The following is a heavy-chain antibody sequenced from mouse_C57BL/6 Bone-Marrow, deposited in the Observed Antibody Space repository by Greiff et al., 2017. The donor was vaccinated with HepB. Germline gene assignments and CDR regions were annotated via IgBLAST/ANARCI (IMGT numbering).Heavy chain of an antibody. CDR3: ARKGYGYDALDY. V-gene: IGHV2-2*01. CDR1: GFSLTSYG. D-gene: IGHD2-2*01. CDR2: IWSGGST. Sequence: QVQLKESGPGLVQPSQSLSITCTVSGFSLTSYGVHWVRQSPGKGLEWLGVIWSGGSTDYNAAFIYRLSISKDNSKSQVFFKMNSLQADDTAIYYCARKGYGYDALDYWGQGTTLTVSS. J-gene: IGHJ2*01.